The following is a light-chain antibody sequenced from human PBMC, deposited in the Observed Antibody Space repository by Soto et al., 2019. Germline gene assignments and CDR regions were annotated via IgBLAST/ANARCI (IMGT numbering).Light chain of an antibody. CDR2: AAS. Sequence: DIQMTQSPSSLSASVGDRVTITCRASQNIIFYLNWYQQRIGKSPKLLIYAASNLQSGDPSRFSGSGSGTDFTLTISNMQPEDFATYVCQQSYTTPVYSFGQGTKLEIK. J-gene: IGKJ2*01. CDR3: QQSYTTPVYS. CDR1: QNIIFY. V-gene: IGKV1-39*01.